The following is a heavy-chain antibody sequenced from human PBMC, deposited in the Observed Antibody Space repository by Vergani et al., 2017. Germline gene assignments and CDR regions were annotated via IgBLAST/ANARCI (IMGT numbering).Heavy chain of an antibody. CDR1: GFPFSTYS. J-gene: IGHJ4*02. CDR3: ATDKMIGRWMQFVY. CDR2: INSRSNYI. Sequence: VQLVESGGGLVKPGGPLRLPCAASGFPFSTYSMNWVRSAPGKGLEWVSTINSRSNYIHSAYSVKGRFIISRDNANNSVYLQMNMLRVEDTAVYYCATDKMIGRWMQFVYWGQGTLVSVSS. V-gene: IGHV3-21*01. D-gene: IGHD5-24*01.